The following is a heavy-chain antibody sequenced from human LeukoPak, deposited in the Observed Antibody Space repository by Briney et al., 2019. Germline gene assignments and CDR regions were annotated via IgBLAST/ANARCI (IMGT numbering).Heavy chain of an antibody. Sequence: GGSLRLSCVASGFPFSSYWMTCVRQAPGKGLEWVDNIKQDGSKKSYVDSVKGRFTISRDNAKNSLYLQMNSLRAEDTAVYFCAKYSGSYYYPPNWDSWGQGTLVTVSS. CDR3: AKYSGSYYYPPNWDS. CDR2: IKQDGSKK. V-gene: IGHV3-7*03. CDR1: GFPFSSYW. D-gene: IGHD1-26*01. J-gene: IGHJ4*02.